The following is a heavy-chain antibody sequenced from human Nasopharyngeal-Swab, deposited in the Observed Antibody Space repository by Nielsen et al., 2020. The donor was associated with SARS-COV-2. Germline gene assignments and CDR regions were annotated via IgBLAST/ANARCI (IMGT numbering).Heavy chain of an antibody. D-gene: IGHD3-22*01. CDR2: IYSSEST. Sequence: LRLSCTVSGDSITGDHYWSWIRQSPGKGLEWIGLIYSSESTQYNPSLKSRVTISVDTSKNQFSLKLTSVTAADTAVYYCARGSSGYYYPSFDYWGQGTLATVSS. J-gene: IGHJ4*02. V-gene: IGHV4-30-4*01. CDR1: GDSITGDHY. CDR3: ARGSSGYYYPSFDY.